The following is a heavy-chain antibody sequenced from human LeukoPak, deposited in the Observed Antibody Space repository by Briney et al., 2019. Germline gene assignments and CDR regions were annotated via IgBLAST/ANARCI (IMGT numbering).Heavy chain of an antibody. Sequence: GGSLRLSCAASGFTFSNAWMSWVRQAPGKGLEWVGRIKSKTDGGTTDYAAPVKGRFTISRDDSKNTLYLQMNSLKTENTAVYYCLLPIVVVPGDAFDIWGQGTMVTVSS. V-gene: IGHV3-15*01. CDR2: IKSKTDGGTT. CDR1: GFTFSNAW. J-gene: IGHJ3*02. D-gene: IGHD2-2*01. CDR3: LLPIVVVPGDAFDI.